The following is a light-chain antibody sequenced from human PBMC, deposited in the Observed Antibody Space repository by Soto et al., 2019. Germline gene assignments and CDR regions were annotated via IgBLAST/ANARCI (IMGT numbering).Light chain of an antibody. CDR3: SLYTSSSTYV. CDR2: EVS. J-gene: IGLJ1*01. V-gene: IGLV2-18*01. Sequence: QSALTQPPSVSGSPGQSVTISCTGTRSDGGNYNHVSWYQQPPGAAPKLMIYEVSHRPSGVPDRFSGSKSGNTASLTISGLQAEDEADYYCSLYTSSSTYVFGTGTKLTVL. CDR1: RSDGGNYNH.